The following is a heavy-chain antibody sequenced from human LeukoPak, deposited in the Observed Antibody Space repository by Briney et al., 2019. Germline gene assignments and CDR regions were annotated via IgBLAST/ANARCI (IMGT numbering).Heavy chain of an antibody. CDR1: GYTLTELS. J-gene: IGHJ4*02. D-gene: IGHD6-13*01. CDR3: ATGVAAGGSLSG. V-gene: IGHV1-24*01. CDR2: FDPDDGET. Sequence: ASVKVSCKVSGYTLTELSMHWVRQAPGKGLEWMGGFDPDDGETIYAKKFQGRVTMTEDTSTDTAYMELSSLRSEDTAVYYCATGVAAGGSLSGWGQGTLVTVSS.